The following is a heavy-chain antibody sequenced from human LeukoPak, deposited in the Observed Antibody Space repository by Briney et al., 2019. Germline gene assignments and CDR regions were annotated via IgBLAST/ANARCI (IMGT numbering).Heavy chain of an antibody. CDR3: ARDPGEDYDILTGYWLFDP. D-gene: IGHD3-9*01. V-gene: IGHV1-2*02. J-gene: IGHJ5*02. CDR2: INPNSGGT. CDR1: GYTFTSYY. Sequence: ASVKVSCKASGYTFTSYYMHWVRQAPGQGLEWMGWINPNSGGTNYAQKFQGRVTMTRDTPISTAYMELSRLRSDDTAVYYCARDPGEDYDILTGYWLFDPWGQGTLVTVSS.